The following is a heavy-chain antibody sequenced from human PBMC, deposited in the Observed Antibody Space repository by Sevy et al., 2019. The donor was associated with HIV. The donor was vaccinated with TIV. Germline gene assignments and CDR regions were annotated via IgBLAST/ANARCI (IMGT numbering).Heavy chain of an antibody. D-gene: IGHD3-22*01. J-gene: IGHJ4*02. CDR2: ISYSGST. CDR3: ARADPHHYYYGTSTYYYV. Sequence: SETLSLTCIVSGGSISNHYWSWIRQSPGKGLEWIVYISYSGSTYYNPSLKSRLTTSVDTSKNQFSLKLRSVTAAETAVYYWARADPHHYYYGTSTYYYVWGQGILVTVSS. CDR1: GGSISNHY. V-gene: IGHV4-59*11.